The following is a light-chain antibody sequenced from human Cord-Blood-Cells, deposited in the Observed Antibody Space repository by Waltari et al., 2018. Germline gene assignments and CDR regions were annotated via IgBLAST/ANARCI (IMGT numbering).Light chain of an antibody. CDR3: AAWDDSLSGWV. V-gene: IGLV1-47*01. CDR2: RNN. CDR1: SSNIGSNY. Sequence: QSVLTQPPSASGPPGQRVTITCSGSSSNIGSNYVYWYQQLPGTAPKLLIYRNNQRPPGVPDRFSGSKSGTSASLAISGLRSEDEADYYCAAWDDSLSGWVFGGGTKLTVL. J-gene: IGLJ3*02.